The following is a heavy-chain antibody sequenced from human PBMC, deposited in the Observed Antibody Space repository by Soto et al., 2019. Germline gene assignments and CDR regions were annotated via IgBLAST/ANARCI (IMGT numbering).Heavy chain of an antibody. V-gene: IGHV1-69*13. D-gene: IGHD3-3*01. Sequence: ASVKVSCKASGGTFSSYAISWVRQAPGQGLEWMGGIIPIFGTANYAQKFQGRVTITADETTSTAYMELSSLRSEDTAVYHCARARYYDFWSGYYYFDYWGQGTLVTVSS. CDR2: IIPIFGTA. CDR1: GGTFSSYA. CDR3: ARARYYDFWSGYYYFDY. J-gene: IGHJ4*02.